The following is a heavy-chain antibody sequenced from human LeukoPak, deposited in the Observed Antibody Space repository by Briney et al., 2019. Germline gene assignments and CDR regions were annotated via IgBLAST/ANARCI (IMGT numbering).Heavy chain of an antibody. J-gene: IGHJ4*02. CDR3: ARARIVGARGYSDY. CDR1: VYPFTSYG. V-gene: IGHV1-18*01. Sequence: GAAVKVSCKASVYPFTSYGIGWVRQAPGQGLEWMGWISAYNGKTNYAQKLQGRVTMTTDTSTSTAYMELRSLRSDDTAVYYCARARIVGARGYSDYWGQGTLVTVSS. CDR2: ISAYNGKT. D-gene: IGHD1-26*01.